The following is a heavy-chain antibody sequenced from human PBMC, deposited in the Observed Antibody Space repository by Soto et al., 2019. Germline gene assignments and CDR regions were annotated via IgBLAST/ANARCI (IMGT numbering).Heavy chain of an antibody. Sequence: GGSLRLSCAASGFTFSTYEFNWVRQAPGRGLEWISYISVSGNIIKYAESVKGRFTISRDNAENSLHLHMNNLRVDDTALYFCVRDTMSASAAASLDYWGQGTQVTVSS. J-gene: IGHJ4*02. CDR3: VRDTMSASAAASLDY. D-gene: IGHD2-2*01. CDR1: GFTFSTYE. CDR2: ISVSGNII. V-gene: IGHV3-48*03.